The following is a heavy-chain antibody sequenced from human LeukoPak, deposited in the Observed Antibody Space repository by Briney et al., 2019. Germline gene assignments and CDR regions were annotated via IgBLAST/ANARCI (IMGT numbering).Heavy chain of an antibody. V-gene: IGHV3-73*01. CDR2: IRSKANSYAT. Sequence: PGGSLKLSRAASGFTFSGSAMHWVREASGKGLEWVGRIRSKANSYATAYAASVKGRFTISRDDSKNTAYLQMNSLKTEDTAVYYCTRHDSGKDAFDIWGQGTMVTVSS. CDR3: TRHDSGKDAFDI. D-gene: IGHD1-26*01. J-gene: IGHJ3*02. CDR1: GFTFSGSA.